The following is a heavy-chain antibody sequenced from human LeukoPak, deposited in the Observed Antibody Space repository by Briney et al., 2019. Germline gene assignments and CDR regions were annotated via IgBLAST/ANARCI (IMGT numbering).Heavy chain of an antibody. CDR2: INSDGSST. Sequence: GGSLRLSCAASGVTFSSYWMHWVRQAPGKGLVWVSRINSDGSSTSYADSVKGRFTISRDNAKNTLYLQMNSLRAEDTAVYYCARGGYDSSGYYWFDPWGQGTLVTVSS. D-gene: IGHD3-22*01. J-gene: IGHJ5*02. CDR3: ARGGYDSSGYYWFDP. CDR1: GVTFSSYW. V-gene: IGHV3-74*01.